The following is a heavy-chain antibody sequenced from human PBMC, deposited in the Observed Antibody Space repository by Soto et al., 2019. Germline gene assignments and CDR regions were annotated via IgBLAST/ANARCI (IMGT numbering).Heavy chain of an antibody. CDR3: ARDSSSWPSYFDY. CDR2: IWYDGSNK. D-gene: IGHD6-13*01. Sequence: QVQLVESGGCVVQPGRSLRLSCAASGFTFSSYGMHWVRQAPGKGLEWVAVIWYDGSNKYYADSVKGRFTISRDNSTNALYLQMNSMRAEDTAVYYCARDSSSWPSYFDYWGQGTLVTVSS. V-gene: IGHV3-33*01. CDR1: GFTFSSYG. J-gene: IGHJ4*02.